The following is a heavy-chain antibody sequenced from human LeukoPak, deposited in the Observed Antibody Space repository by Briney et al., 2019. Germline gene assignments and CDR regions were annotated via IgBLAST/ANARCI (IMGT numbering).Heavy chain of an antibody. Sequence: SETLSLTCTVSGGSISSYYWSWIRQPPGKGLEWIGYIYYSGSTNYNPSLKSRVTITVDTSKNQFSLKLSSVTAADTAVYYCARDSSSWALDYWGQGTLVTVSS. V-gene: IGHV4-59*01. CDR2: IYYSGST. J-gene: IGHJ4*02. CDR3: ARDSSSWALDY. CDR1: GGSISSYY. D-gene: IGHD6-13*01.